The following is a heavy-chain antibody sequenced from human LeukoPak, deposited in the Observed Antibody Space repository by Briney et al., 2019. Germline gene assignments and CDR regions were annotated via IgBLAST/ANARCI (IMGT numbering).Heavy chain of an antibody. V-gene: IGHV1-46*01. Sequence: ASVKVSCKASGYTFTSYYMHCVRQAPGQGLEWMGIINPSGGSTSYAQKFRGRVTMTRDTSTSTVYMELSSLGSEDTAVYYCARAYSTVTTTDYWGQGTLVTVSS. CDR3: ARAYSTVTTTDY. J-gene: IGHJ4*02. CDR2: INPSGGST. D-gene: IGHD4-17*01. CDR1: GYTFTSYY.